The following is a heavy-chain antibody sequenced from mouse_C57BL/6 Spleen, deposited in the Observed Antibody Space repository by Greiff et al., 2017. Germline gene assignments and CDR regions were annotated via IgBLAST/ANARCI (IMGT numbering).Heavy chain of an antibody. CDR2: IDPSDSYT. J-gene: IGHJ3*01. CDR1: GYTFTSYW. D-gene: IGHD2-4*01. V-gene: IGHV1-69*01. Sequence: QVQLQQPGAELVMPGASVKLSCKASGYTFTSYWMHWVKQRSGQGLEWIGEIDPSDSYTNYNQKFKGKSTLTVDKSSSTAYMQLSSLTSEDSAVYYCASGGLRRPFAYWGQGTLVTVSA. CDR3: ASGGLRRPFAY.